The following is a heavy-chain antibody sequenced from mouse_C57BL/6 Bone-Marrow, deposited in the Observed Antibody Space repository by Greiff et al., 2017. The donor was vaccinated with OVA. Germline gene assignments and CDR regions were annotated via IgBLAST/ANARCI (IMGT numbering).Heavy chain of an antibody. CDR2: INPSSGYT. CDR3: ARSGSNYDYVDY. J-gene: IGHJ2*01. Sequence: LVESGAELARPGASVKMSCKASGYTFTSYTMHWVKQRPGQGLEWIGYINPSSGYTKYNQKFKDKATLTADKSSSTAYMQLSSLTSEDSAVYYCARSGSNYDYVDYWGQGTTLTVSS. V-gene: IGHV1-4*01. D-gene: IGHD2-5*01. CDR1: GYTFTSYT.